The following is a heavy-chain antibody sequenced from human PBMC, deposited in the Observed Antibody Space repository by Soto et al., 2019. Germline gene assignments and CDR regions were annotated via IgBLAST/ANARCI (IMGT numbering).Heavy chain of an antibody. CDR2: ISAYNGNT. CDR3: ARESSSSCHDY. CDR1: GYTFTSYG. D-gene: IGHD6-13*01. V-gene: IGHV1-18*01. J-gene: IGHJ4*02. Sequence: QVQLVQSGAEVKKPGASVKVSCKASGYTFTSYGISWVRQAPGQGLEWMGWISAYNGNTNYAQKLQGRVTMTTDTSTSTAYIEPRSLRSDDTAVSYCARESSSSCHDYWGQGTLVTVSS.